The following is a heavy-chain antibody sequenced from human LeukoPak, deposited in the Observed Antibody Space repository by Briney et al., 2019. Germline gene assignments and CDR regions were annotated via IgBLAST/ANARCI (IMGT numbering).Heavy chain of an antibody. Sequence: SETLSLTCAVYGGSFSGYYWGWIRQPPGKGLEWIGEINHSGSTNYNPSLKSRVTISVDTSKNQFSLKLSSVTAADTAVYYCARIRRMVAFDIWGQGTMVTVSS. V-gene: IGHV4-34*01. CDR2: INHSGST. CDR1: GGSFSGYY. D-gene: IGHD2-8*01. J-gene: IGHJ3*02. CDR3: ARIRRMVAFDI.